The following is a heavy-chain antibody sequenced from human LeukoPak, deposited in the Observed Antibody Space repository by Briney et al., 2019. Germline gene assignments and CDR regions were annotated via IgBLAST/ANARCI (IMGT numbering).Heavy chain of an antibody. CDR1: GFTFSSYN. J-gene: IGHJ4*02. Sequence: GGSLRLSCAASGFTFSSYNLNWVRQAPGKGLEWVSSISSSGNYIYYADSVKGRFTISRDNAENSLYLQMNGLRAEDPAVYYCARDKSAYDSSGYVWGQGTLVTVSS. CDR3: ARDKSAYDSSGYV. CDR2: ISSSGNYI. D-gene: IGHD3-22*01. V-gene: IGHV3-21*01.